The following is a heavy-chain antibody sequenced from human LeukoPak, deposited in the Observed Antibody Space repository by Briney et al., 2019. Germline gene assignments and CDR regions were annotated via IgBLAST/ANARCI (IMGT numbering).Heavy chain of an antibody. D-gene: IGHD6-19*01. J-gene: IGHJ3*02. CDR2: IYTSGST. CDR3: AREIYSSGLGEAFDS. CDR1: GGSISSGSYY. Sequence: PSETLSLTCTVSGGSISSGSYYWSWIRQPAGKGLEWIGRIYTSGSTNYNPSLKSRVTISVDTSKNQFSLKLSSVTAADTAVYYCAREIYSSGLGEAFDSWGQGTMVTVSS. V-gene: IGHV4-61*02.